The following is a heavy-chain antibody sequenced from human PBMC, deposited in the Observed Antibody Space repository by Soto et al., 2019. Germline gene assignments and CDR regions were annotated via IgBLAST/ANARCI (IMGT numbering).Heavy chain of an antibody. CDR3: ARSGGTAMATDY. Sequence: PGGSLRLSCAASGFSFSNYAIHWVRQAPGKGLEWVAVISYDGSSKYYADSVKGRFTISRDNSKNTLYLQMNSLRADDTAVYYCARSGGTAMATDYWGQGTLVTVSS. V-gene: IGHV3-30-3*01. CDR1: GFSFSNYA. D-gene: IGHD5-18*01. J-gene: IGHJ4*02. CDR2: ISYDGSSK.